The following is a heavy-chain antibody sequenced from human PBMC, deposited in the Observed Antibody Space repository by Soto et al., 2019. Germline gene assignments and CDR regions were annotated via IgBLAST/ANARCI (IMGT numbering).Heavy chain of an antibody. CDR1: GFAFRSHG. CDR3: ARDDLYDDNGLDC. V-gene: IGHV3-30*19. CDR2: IVYDGSEK. Sequence: QVQLVESGGGVVQPGKSLRLSCAASGFAFRSHGMHWVRQAPGKGLEWLAVIVYDGSEKFYADSVEGRFTISRDNSKNTLYLEMSGLRAEDTAIYYCARDDLYDDNGLDCWGQGTRVTVSS. D-gene: IGHD3-22*01. J-gene: IGHJ4*02.